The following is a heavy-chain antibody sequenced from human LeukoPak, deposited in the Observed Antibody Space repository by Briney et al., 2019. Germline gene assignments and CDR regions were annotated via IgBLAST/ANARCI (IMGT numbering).Heavy chain of an antibody. V-gene: IGHV3-23*03. CDR2: IYSGGST. CDR3: AKDAGDYVPFIYYFDY. J-gene: IGHJ4*02. D-gene: IGHD4-17*01. Sequence: PGGSLRLSCVVSGFTFYNAWMSWVRQAPGKGLEWVSVIYSGGSTSYADSVKGRLTISRDNSKNTLYLQMNSLRVEDTAVYYCAKDAGDYVPFIYYFDYWGQGTLVTVSS. CDR1: GFTFYNAW.